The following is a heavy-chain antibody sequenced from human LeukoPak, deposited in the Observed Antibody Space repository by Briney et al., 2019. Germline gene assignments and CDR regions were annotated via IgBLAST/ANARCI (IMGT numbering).Heavy chain of an antibody. CDR2: IYHSGST. CDR3: ARVEHGYYYGSGYNWFDP. J-gene: IGHJ5*02. V-gene: IGHV4-38-2*02. Sequence: PSETLSLTCTVSGYSISSGYYWGWIRQPPGKGLEWIGSIYHSGSTYYNPSLKSRVTISVDTSKNQFSLKLSSVTAADTAVYYCARVEHGYYYGSGYNWFDPWGQGTLVTVSS. CDR1: GYSISSGYY. D-gene: IGHD3-10*01.